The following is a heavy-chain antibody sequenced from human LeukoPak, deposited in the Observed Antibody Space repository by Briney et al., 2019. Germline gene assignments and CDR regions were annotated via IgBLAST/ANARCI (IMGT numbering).Heavy chain of an antibody. CDR1: GYSISSGYY. CDR3: ARDGRIRFPVTNWFNP. V-gene: IGHV4-38-2*02. Sequence: SETLSLICTVSGYSISSGYYWGWIRQPPGKGLEWIASIYHSGSTYYNLSLKSRVTISVDTSKNQFSLKLSSVTATDTAVYYCARDGRIRFPVTNWFNPWGQGILVTVSS. J-gene: IGHJ5*02. CDR2: IYHSGST. D-gene: IGHD3-3*01.